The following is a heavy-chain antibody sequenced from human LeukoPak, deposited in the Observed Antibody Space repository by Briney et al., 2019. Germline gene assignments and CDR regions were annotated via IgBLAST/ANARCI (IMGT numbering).Heavy chain of an antibody. J-gene: IGHJ4*02. CDR2: IYHSGST. CDR1: GGSISSSSYY. D-gene: IGHD2-8*02. Sequence: SETLSLTCTVSGGSISSSSYYWGWIRQPPGKGLEWIGYIYHSGSTYYNPSLKSRVTISVDRSKNQFSLKLSSVTAADTAVYYCARGSLSRSYVLDYRGQGTLVTVSS. CDR3: ARGSLSRSYVLDY. V-gene: IGHV4-39*07.